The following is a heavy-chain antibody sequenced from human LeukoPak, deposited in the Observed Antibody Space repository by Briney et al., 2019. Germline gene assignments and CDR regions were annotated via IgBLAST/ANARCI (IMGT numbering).Heavy chain of an antibody. CDR3: ARDLAGMNDY. CDR1: GSTFSSYS. Sequence: GGSLRLSCAASGSTFSSYSMNWVRQAPGKGLEWVSSISSSSSYIYYADSVKGRFTISRDNAKNSLYLQMNSLRAEDTAVYYCARDLAGMNDYWGQGTLVTVSS. CDR2: ISSSSSYI. V-gene: IGHV3-21*01. J-gene: IGHJ4*02. D-gene: IGHD6-19*01.